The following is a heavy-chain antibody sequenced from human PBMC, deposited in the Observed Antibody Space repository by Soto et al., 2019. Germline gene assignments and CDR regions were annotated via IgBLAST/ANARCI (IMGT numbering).Heavy chain of an antibody. CDR1: GFTFSDCA. CDR3: AKGNTSGWYFFDY. CDR2: ISGTGRST. J-gene: IGHJ4*02. V-gene: IGHV3-23*01. D-gene: IGHD6-19*01. Sequence: GGSLRLSCEASGFTFSDCAMSWVRQAPGKGLEWVSGISGTGRSTFYADSVKDRFTISRDNSKNTVYLQMTSLRAEDTAVYYCAKGNTSGWYFFDYWGQGTLVNVSS.